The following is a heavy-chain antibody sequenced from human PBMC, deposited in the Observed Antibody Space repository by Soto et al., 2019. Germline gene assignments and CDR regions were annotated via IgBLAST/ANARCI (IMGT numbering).Heavy chain of an antibody. J-gene: IGHJ3*02. Sequence: QVQLVESGGGVVQPGRSLRLSCAASGFTFSNYAMHWVRQAPGKGLEWVAVISYDGSNKYYADSVKGRFTISRDNSKNTLYLQMNSLRAEDTAVYFCARAPYYDSSGSIEWGDAFGIWGQGTMVTVSS. CDR3: ARAPYYDSSGSIEWGDAFGI. V-gene: IGHV3-30-3*01. CDR1: GFTFSNYA. D-gene: IGHD3-22*01. CDR2: ISYDGSNK.